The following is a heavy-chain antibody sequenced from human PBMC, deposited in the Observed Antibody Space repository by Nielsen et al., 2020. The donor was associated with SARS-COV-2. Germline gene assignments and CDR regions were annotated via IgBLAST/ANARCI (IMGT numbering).Heavy chain of an antibody. CDR3: TRVKPISDSWFDAFDI. J-gene: IGHJ3*02. Sequence: GGSLRLSCAPSGFRFSDSGMHWVRQASGEGLEWVGRIRSKTHSYETVYAASVRDRFTISRDDSKNTAYLQMNSLKTEDTAVYFCTRVKPISDSWFDAFDIWGQGTMVTVSS. CDR1: GFRFSDSG. CDR2: IRSKTHSYET. V-gene: IGHV3-73*01. D-gene: IGHD6-13*01.